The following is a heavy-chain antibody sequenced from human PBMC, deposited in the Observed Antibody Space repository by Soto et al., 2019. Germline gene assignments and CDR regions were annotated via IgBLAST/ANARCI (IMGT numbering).Heavy chain of an antibody. D-gene: IGHD6-19*01. CDR2: IIPIFGTA. CDR3: ALPRVAGAFDI. J-gene: IGHJ3*02. Sequence: QVQLVQSGSELKKPGASVKVSCKASGYTFTSYAMNWVRQAPGQGLEWMGGIIPIFGTANYAQKFQGRVTITADESTSTAYMELSSLRSEDTAVYYCALPRVAGAFDIWGQGTMVTVSS. CDR1: GYTFTSYA. V-gene: IGHV1-69*01.